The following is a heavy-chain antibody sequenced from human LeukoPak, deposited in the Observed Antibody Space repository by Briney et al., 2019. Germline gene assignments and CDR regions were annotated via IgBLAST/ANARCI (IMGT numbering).Heavy chain of an antibody. CDR2: IIPIFGTA. Sequence: GASVKVSCKASGGTFSSYATSWVRQAPGQGLEWMGGIIPIFGTANYAQKSQGRVTITADESTSTAYMELSSLRSEDTAVYYCARDWYDILTGYYLYYGMDVWGQGTTVTVSS. CDR1: GGTFSSYA. D-gene: IGHD3-9*01. V-gene: IGHV1-69*13. CDR3: ARDWYDILTGYYLYYGMDV. J-gene: IGHJ6*02.